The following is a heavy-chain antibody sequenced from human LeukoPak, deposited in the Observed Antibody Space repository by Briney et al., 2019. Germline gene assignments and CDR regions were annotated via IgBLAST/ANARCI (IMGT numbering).Heavy chain of an antibody. D-gene: IGHD3/OR15-3a*01. CDR2: IYYSGST. CDR3: ARDLDDASGLGAFNI. J-gene: IGHJ3*02. V-gene: IGHV4-59*01. CDR1: GGSISSYY. Sequence: PSETLSLTCTVSGGSISSYYWSWIRQPPGKGLEWIGYIYYSGSTNYNPSLKSRVTISVDTSKNQFSLKLSSVTAADTGVYCCARDLDDASGLGAFNIWRQGTMVTVCS.